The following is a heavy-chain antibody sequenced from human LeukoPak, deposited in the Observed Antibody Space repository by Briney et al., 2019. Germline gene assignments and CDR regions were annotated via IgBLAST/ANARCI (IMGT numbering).Heavy chain of an antibody. V-gene: IGHV3-64D*06. CDR1: GFTFSSYA. CDR3: VKRGPYSSGWYDC. Sequence: PGGSLRLSCSASGFTFSSYAMHWVRQAPGKGLEYVSAITSDGGSAYYADSVKGRFTISRDNSKNTVYLQMSSLRAEDTAVYYCVKRGPYSSGWYDCWGQGTLVTVSS. J-gene: IGHJ5*01. CDR2: ITSDGGSA. D-gene: IGHD6-19*01.